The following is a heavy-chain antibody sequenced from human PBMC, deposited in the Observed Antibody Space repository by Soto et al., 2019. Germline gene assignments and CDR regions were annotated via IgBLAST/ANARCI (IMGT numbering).Heavy chain of an antibody. J-gene: IGHJ4*02. CDR1: GFTFSRYG. CDR3: AKDRRSSWPFDY. V-gene: IGHV3-30*18. CDR2: TSYDGSNK. D-gene: IGHD6-13*01. Sequence: QVQLVESGGGVVQPGRSLRLSCAASGFTFSRYGMHWVRQAPGKGLEWVAVTSYDGSNKQYANSVKGRFTISRDNSKNTLYLQMNSLSAEDTAVYYCAKDRRSSWPFDYWGQGTLVTVSS.